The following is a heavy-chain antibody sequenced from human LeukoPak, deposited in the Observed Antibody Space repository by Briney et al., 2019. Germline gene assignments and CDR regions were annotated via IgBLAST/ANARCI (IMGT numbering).Heavy chain of an antibody. Sequence: PGGSLRLSCTASGFSFGDYAMSWVRQAPGKGLEWLGFVRTKAYGGTTEYAASVKGRFTISRDDSKSIAYLQMNSLKTEDTAEYYCTRGDSSGYYNPTDYWGQGTLVTVSS. V-gene: IGHV3-49*04. J-gene: IGHJ4*02. D-gene: IGHD3-22*01. CDR1: GFSFGDYA. CDR3: TRGDSSGYYNPTDY. CDR2: VRTKAYGGTT.